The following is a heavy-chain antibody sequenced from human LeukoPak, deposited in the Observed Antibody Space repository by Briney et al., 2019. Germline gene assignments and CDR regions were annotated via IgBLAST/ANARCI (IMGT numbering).Heavy chain of an antibody. CDR1: GFTFSDYY. CDR2: IRYDGSNK. D-gene: IGHD6-19*01. CDR3: AKDPRFGPPYSSGWYGSRINYSYYYMDV. J-gene: IGHJ6*03. Sequence: GGSLRLSCAASGFTFSDYYMSWIRQAPGKGLEWVAFIRYDGSNKYYADSVKGRFTISRDNSKNTLYLQMNSLRAEDTAVFYCAKDPRFGPPYSSGWYGSRINYSYYYMDVWGKGTTVTISS. V-gene: IGHV3-30*02.